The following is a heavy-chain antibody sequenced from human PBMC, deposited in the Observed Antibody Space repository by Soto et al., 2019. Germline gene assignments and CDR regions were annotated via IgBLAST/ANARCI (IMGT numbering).Heavy chain of an antibody. J-gene: IGHJ3*01. D-gene: IGHD3-3*01. CDR1: GYTFTS. CDR3: ASETSANAFEV. V-gene: IGHV1-18*01. Sequence: QLQLVQSGAEVKKPGASVKVSCKASGYTFTSFSWVRQAPGQGLEWMGWISAYNGNTNYAQKLQGRVTMTTDTSTSTAYMELRSLRSDDTAVYYCASETSANAFEVWGQGTMVTVSS. CDR2: ISAYNGNT.